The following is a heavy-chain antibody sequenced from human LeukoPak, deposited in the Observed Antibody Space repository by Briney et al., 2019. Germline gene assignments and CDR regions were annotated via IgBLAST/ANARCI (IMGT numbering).Heavy chain of an antibody. D-gene: IGHD4-11*01. V-gene: IGHV3-53*01. CDR1: GLTVSSNY. J-gene: IGHJ6*02. Sequence: PGGSLRLSCAASGLTVSSNYMSWVRQAPGKGLEWVSVIYSGGSTYYADSVKGRFTISRDNSKNTLYLQMNSLRAEDTAVYYCARDLFTVTTVDVWGQGTTVTVSS. CDR2: IYSGGST. CDR3: ARDLFTVTTVDV.